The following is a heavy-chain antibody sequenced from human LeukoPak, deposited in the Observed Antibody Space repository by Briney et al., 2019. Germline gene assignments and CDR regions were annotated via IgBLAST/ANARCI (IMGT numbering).Heavy chain of an antibody. CDR1: GYSFTIYW. D-gene: IGHD2-2*02. V-gene: IGHV5-51*01. Sequence: GESLKISCKGSGYSFTIYWIGWVRPLPGKGLEWMGIIYPGDSDTRYSPSFQGQVTISADKSISTAYLQWSSLKASDTAMYYCATTHCSSTSCYTWDDAFDIWGQGTMVTVSS. CDR3: ATTHCSSTSCYTWDDAFDI. J-gene: IGHJ3*02. CDR2: IYPGDSDT.